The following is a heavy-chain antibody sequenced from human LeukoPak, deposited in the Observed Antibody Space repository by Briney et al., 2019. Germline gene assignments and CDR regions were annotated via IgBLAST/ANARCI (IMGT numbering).Heavy chain of an antibody. V-gene: IGHV3-48*03. CDR2: ISTSGRII. CDR1: GFTFSSYE. CDR3: ARGRIYFDY. J-gene: IGHJ4*02. Sequence: VGSLRLSCAASGFTFSSYEIHWVRQAPGKGLEWVSYISTSGRIINYADSVKGRFTISRDNAKNSLYLQMNSLTAEDTALYYCARGRIYFDYWGQGTLVTVSS.